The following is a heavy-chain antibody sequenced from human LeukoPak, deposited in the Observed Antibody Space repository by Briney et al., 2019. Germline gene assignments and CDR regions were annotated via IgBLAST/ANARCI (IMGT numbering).Heavy chain of an antibody. CDR1: GYTFTTYY. CDR2: INPNSGGT. CDR3: ASVRGYYYDSSGYSLDY. J-gene: IGHJ4*02. V-gene: IGHV1-2*02. D-gene: IGHD3-22*01. Sequence: ASVKVSCMASGYTFTTYYMHWVRQAPGQGLEWMGWINPNSGGTNYAQKFQGRVTMTRDTSISTAYMELSRLRSDDTAVYYCASVRGYYYDSSGYSLDYWGQGTLVTVSS.